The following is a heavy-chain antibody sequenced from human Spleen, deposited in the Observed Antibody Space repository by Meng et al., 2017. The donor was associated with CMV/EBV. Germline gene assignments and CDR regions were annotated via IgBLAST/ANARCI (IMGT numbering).Heavy chain of an antibody. V-gene: IGHV4-34*01. CDR1: GESLTDYF. Sequence: LSLTCAVYGESLTDYFWSWIRQSPEKGLEWIGDISHSGRTNYNPSLKSRVTISLDTSNNQFFLTVASVTAADTSVYYCARGRTDFDSWGQGALVTVSS. CDR2: ISHSGRT. D-gene: IGHD1-14*01. CDR3: ARGRTDFDS. J-gene: IGHJ4*02.